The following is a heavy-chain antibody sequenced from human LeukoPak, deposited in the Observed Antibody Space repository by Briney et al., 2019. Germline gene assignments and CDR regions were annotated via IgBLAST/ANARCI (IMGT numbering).Heavy chain of an antibody. Sequence: QPGGSLRLSCAASGFTFSDYAMSWVRQAPGKGLEWVSAISSSGGSTYYADSMKGRFTISRDNSKNTLYLQMNSLRAEDTAVYYCAKAATMVRGVSWGQGTLVTVSS. CDR1: GFTFSDYA. J-gene: IGHJ4*02. CDR2: ISSSGGST. CDR3: AKAATMVRGVS. V-gene: IGHV3-23*01. D-gene: IGHD3-10*01.